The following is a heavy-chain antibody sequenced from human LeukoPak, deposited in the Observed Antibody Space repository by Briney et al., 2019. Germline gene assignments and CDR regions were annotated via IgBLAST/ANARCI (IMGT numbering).Heavy chain of an antibody. V-gene: IGHV1-2*02. CDR3: ARTIVVVPAAAFDY. CDR1: GYTFTGYY. D-gene: IGHD2-2*01. CDR2: INPNSGGT. Sequence: APVKVSCKASGYTFTGYYMHWVRQAPGQGLEWMGWINPNSGGTNYAQKFQGRVTMTRDTSISTAYMELSRLRSDDTAVYYCARTIVVVPAAAFDYWGQGTLVTLSS. J-gene: IGHJ4*02.